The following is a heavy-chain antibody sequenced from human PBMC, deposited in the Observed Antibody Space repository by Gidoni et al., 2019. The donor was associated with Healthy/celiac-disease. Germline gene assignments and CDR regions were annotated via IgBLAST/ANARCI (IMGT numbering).Heavy chain of an antibody. Sequence: EVQLLESGGGLVQPGGSLRLSCAASGFTFSSYAMSWVRQAPGKGLEWVSAISGSGSSTYYADSVKGRFTISRDNSKNTLYLQMNSLRAEDTAVYYCAKDRDSGSYYFDYWGQGTLVTVSS. J-gene: IGHJ4*02. D-gene: IGHD1-26*01. CDR1: GFTFSSYA. CDR2: ISGSGSST. V-gene: IGHV3-23*01. CDR3: AKDRDSGSYYFDY.